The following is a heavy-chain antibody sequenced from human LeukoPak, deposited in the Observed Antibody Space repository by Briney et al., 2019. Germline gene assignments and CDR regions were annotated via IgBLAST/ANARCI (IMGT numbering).Heavy chain of an antibody. CDR2: MNPNSGNT. CDR1: GYTFTSYD. V-gene: IGHV1-8*03. J-gene: IGHJ6*03. D-gene: IGHD2-15*01. CDR3: ARERSPRGIYYYYYYYMDV. Sequence: ASVKVSCKASGYTFTSYDINWVRQATGQGLEWMGWMNPNSGNTGYAQKFQGRVTITRNTSISTAYMELSSLRSEDTAVYYCARERSPRGIYYYYYYYMDVWGKGTTVTVSS.